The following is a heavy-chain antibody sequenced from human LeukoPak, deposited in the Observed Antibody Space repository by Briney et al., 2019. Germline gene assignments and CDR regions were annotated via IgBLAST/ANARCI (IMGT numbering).Heavy chain of an antibody. J-gene: IGHJ6*02. D-gene: IGHD6-6*01. CDR2: IYSGGST. Sequence: GGSLRLSCAASGFTVSSNYMSWVRQAPGKGLEWVSVIYSGGSTYYADSVKGRFTISRDNSKNTLYLQMNSLRAEDTAVYYCARESPVXXGMDVWGQGTTVTVSS. CDR1: GFTVSSNY. V-gene: IGHV3-66*01. CDR3: ARESPVXXGMDV.